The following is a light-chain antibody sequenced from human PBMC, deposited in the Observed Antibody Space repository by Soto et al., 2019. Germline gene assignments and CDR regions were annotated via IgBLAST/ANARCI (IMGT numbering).Light chain of an antibody. J-gene: IGKJ5*01. Sequence: AIRMTQSPSSLSASTGDRVTITCRASQGISSYLAWYQQKPGKAPKLLIYAASTLQSGVPSRFSGSGSGTEFTLTISSLQPGDFAVYYCQQYNNWPPITFGQGTRLEIK. V-gene: IGKV1-8*01. CDR3: QQYNNWPPIT. CDR2: AAS. CDR1: QGISSY.